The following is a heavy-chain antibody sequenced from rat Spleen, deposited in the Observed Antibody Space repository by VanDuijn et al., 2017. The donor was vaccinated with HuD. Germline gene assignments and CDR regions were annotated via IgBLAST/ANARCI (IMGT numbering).Heavy chain of an antibody. J-gene: IGHJ2*01. Sequence: EVQLVESGGGLVQPGRSMKLSCAASGFTLSDYYMAWVRQAPTKGLEWVATLNYDGSSTYYRDSVKGRFTISRDNAKSTLYLQMDSLKSEDTATYYCARSVFDYWGQGVMVTVSS. V-gene: IGHV5-7*01. CDR3: ARSVFDY. CDR2: LNYDGSST. CDR1: GFTLSDYY.